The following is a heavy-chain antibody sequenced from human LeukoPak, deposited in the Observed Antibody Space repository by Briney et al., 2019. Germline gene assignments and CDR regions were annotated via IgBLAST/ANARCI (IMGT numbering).Heavy chain of an antibody. CDR2: IWYNGRNE. CDR1: GFTFSSFG. Sequence: SGRSRRLSCAASGFTFSSFGVHWVRQAPGKGLEWVAIIWYNGRNETYADSVKGRFTISRDNSKNTLYLYMNSLRAEDTAVYYCARESRGELFAPPDYWGQGTLVTVSS. J-gene: IGHJ4*02. V-gene: IGHV3-33*01. CDR3: ARESRGELFAPPDY. D-gene: IGHD3-10*01.